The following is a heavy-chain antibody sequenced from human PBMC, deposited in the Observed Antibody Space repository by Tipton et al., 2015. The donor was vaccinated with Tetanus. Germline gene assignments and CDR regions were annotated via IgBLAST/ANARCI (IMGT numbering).Heavy chain of an antibody. J-gene: IGHJ5*02. V-gene: IGHV4-34*01. CDR1: GGSITSYY. Sequence: TLSLTCTVSGGSITSYYWSWIRQSPGKGLEWIGEINHSGGTNYNPSLKSRVTISIDTSKNQFSLKLNSVTAADTAVYYCARAVQRSTSWHYWFDPWGQGTLVTVSS. D-gene: IGHD2-2*01. CDR3: ARAVQRSTSWHYWFDP. CDR2: INHSGGT.